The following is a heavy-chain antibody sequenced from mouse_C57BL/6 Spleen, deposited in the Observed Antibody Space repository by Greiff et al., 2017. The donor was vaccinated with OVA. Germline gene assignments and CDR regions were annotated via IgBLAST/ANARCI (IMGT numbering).Heavy chain of an antibody. CDR3: ARRGYDYDVGYFDV. CDR1: GFTFSSYG. V-gene: IGHV5-6*01. D-gene: IGHD2-4*01. J-gene: IGHJ1*03. Sequence: EVQGVESGGDLVKPGGSLKLSCAASGFTFSSYGMSWVRQTPDKRLEWVATISRGGSYTYYPDSVKGRFTISRDNAKNTLYLQMSSLKSEDTAMYYCARRGYDYDVGYFDVWGTVTTVTVSS. CDR2: ISRGGSYT.